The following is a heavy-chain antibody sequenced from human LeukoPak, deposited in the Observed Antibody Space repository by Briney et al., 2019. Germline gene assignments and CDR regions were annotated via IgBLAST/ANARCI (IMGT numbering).Heavy chain of an antibody. Sequence: SVKVSCKASGGTFSSYAISWVRQAPGQGLEWMGGIIPIFGTANYAQKFQGRVTMTRDMSTSTVYMELSSLRSEDTAVYYCARGSGWYYFDYWGQGTLVTVSS. CDR1: GGTFSSYA. D-gene: IGHD6-19*01. J-gene: IGHJ4*02. V-gene: IGHV1-69*05. CDR3: ARGSGWYYFDY. CDR2: IIPIFGTA.